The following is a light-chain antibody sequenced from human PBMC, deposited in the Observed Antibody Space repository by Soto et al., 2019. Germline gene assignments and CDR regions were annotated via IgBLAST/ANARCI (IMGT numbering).Light chain of an antibody. V-gene: IGLV2-23*03. CDR2: EGS. CDR1: STNVGGYTL. Sequence: QAVVTQPASVSGSPGQSITISCTGTSTNVGGYTLVSWFQQHPGKAPKLMIYEGSKRPSGVSHRFSGSKSGNTASLTISGLQAEDEADYYCCSYTGSTSFPWVFGGGTKVTVL. J-gene: IGLJ3*02. CDR3: CSYTGSTSFPWV.